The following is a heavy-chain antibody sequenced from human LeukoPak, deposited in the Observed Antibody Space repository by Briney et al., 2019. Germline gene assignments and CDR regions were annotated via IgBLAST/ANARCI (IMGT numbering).Heavy chain of an antibody. CDR3: AKDRSSIAARDGMDV. Sequence: GRSLRLSCAASGFTFDDYAMHWVRQAPGKGLEWVSGISWNSGGIGYADSVKGRFTISRDNAKNSLYLQMNSLRAEDTALYYCAKDRSSIAARDGMDVWGQGTTVTVSS. CDR1: GFTFDDYA. J-gene: IGHJ6*02. CDR2: ISWNSGGI. D-gene: IGHD6-6*01. V-gene: IGHV3-9*01.